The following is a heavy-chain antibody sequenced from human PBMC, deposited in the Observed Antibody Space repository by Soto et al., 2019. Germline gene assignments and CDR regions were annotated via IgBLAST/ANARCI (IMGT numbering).Heavy chain of an antibody. CDR3: TREGRINKSDLDY. CDR1: GGSISSDGYY. V-gene: IGHV4-31*03. CDR2: IFYSGTI. Sequence: SETLSLTCTVSGGSISSDGYYWSWIRQHPGKGLEWIGYIFYSGTIYYNPSLKSRVTISVDSSKKQFSLKLTSVTAADTAVYYCTREGRINKSDLDYWGQGTLVPVSS. J-gene: IGHJ4*02.